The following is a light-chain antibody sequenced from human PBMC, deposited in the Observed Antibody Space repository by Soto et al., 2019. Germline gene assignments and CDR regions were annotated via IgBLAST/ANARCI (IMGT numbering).Light chain of an antibody. CDR1: QDVDNNF. V-gene: IGKV3-20*01. CDR3: HQYYSSST. CDR2: ASS. J-gene: IGKJ4*01. Sequence: EIVLTQSPGTLSLSPGEGATLSCRASQDVDNNFLAWYQQRPGQAPRLLIYASSSRATGIPDRFSGSGSGTDFTLTISRVGPEDIAVYFCHQYYSSSTFGGGTKVEVK.